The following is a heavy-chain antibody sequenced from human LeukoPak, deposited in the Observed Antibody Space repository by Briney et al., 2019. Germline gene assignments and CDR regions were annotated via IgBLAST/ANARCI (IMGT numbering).Heavy chain of an antibody. CDR1: GGSISSYY. Sequence: SETLSLTCTVSGGSISSYYWSWIRQPAGKGLEWIGRIYSSGSTDYNPSHKSRVTMSVDTSKNQFSLKLTSVTAADTAVYYCARGIAAASERALDIWGQGTTVTVSS. V-gene: IGHV4-4*07. J-gene: IGHJ3*02. D-gene: IGHD6-13*01. CDR2: IYSSGST. CDR3: ARGIAAASERALDI.